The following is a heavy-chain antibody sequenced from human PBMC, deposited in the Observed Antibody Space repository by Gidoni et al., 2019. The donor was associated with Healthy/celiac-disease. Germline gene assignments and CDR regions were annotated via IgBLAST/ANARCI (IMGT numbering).Heavy chain of an antibody. CDR2: IYTSGST. CDR1: GGSISSGSYY. Sequence: QVQLQESGPGLVKPSQTLSLTCTVSGGSISSGSYYWRWIRQPAGKGLEWIGRIYTSGSTNYNPSLKSRVTISVDTSKNQFSLKLSSVTAADTAVYYCARDVLGPYYDFWSGSTPNWFDPWGQGTLVTVSS. D-gene: IGHD3-3*01. J-gene: IGHJ5*02. CDR3: ARDVLGPYYDFWSGSTPNWFDP. V-gene: IGHV4-61*02.